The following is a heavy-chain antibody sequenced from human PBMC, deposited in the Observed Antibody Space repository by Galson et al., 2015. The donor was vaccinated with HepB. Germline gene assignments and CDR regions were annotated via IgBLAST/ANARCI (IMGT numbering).Heavy chain of an antibody. CDR2: IRSGGSGK. J-gene: IGHJ4*02. D-gene: IGHD3-3*01. CDR1: GFAFDSHA. Sequence: SLRLSCAASGFAFDSHAMHWVRRAPGKGLEWMSFIRSGGSGKSYAESVKGRFTISRDDSRKTLYLQMESLRAEDTAVYYCVRDGSRYELDYWGQGTLVTVAS. V-gene: IGHV3-33*08. CDR3: VRDGSRYELDY.